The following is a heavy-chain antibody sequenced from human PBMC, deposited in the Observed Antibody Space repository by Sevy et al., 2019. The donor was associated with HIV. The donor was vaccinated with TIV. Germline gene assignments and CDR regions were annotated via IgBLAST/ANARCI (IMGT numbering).Heavy chain of an antibody. Sequence: ASVKVSCKPSGYTFTSFGFTWVRQAPGQGLEWVGSINTYNSNTYYAQRLQGRLSMTTDTSTSTAYMELRSLRSDDTAVYFCGRWDMATSSDAFDFWGQGTMATVSS. CDR3: GRWDMATSSDAFDF. J-gene: IGHJ3*01. CDR2: INTYNSNT. V-gene: IGHV1-18*01. CDR1: GYTFTSFG. D-gene: IGHD5-12*01.